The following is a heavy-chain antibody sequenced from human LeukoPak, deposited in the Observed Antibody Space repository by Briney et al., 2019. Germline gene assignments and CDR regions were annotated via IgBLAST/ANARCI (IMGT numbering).Heavy chain of an antibody. CDR3: ARRVVVPAASYGGGTHYYYYYYMDV. V-gene: IGHV4-59*11. CDR1: GGSISSHY. CDR2: IYYSGST. D-gene: IGHD2-2*01. Sequence: PSETLSLTCTVSGGSISSHYWSWIRQPPGKGLEWIGYIYYSGSTNYNPSLKGRVTISVDTSKNQFSLKLSSVTAADTAVYYCARRVVVPAASYGGGTHYYYYYYMDVWGKGTTVTVSS. J-gene: IGHJ6*03.